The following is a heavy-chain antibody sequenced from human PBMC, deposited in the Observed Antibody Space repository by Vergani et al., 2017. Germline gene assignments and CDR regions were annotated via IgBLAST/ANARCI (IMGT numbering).Heavy chain of an antibody. V-gene: IGHV1-69*13. D-gene: IGHD3-22*01. J-gene: IGHJ2*01. CDR1: GGTFSSYA. CDR2: IIPIFGTA. Sequence: QVQLVQSGAEGKKPGSSVKVSCKASGGTFSSYAISWVRQAPGKGLEWMGRIIPIFGTANYEQKFQGRVTITADEATSTAYMELSILRSEDTAVYYCSRDKRPYYDSSGYYYWYFDLWGRGTLVTVSS. CDR3: SRDKRPYYDSSGYYYWYFDL.